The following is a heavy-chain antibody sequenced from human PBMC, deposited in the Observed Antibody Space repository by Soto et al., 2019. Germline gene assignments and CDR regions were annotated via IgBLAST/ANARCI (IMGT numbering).Heavy chain of an antibody. V-gene: IGHV3-33*01. CDR1: GFTFSSYG. Sequence: RGSLRLSCAASGFTFSSYGMHWVRQAPGKGLEWVAVIWYDGRNKYYADSVKGRFTISRDNSKNTLYLQMNSLRAEDTAVYYCARERGYRFNWCDPWGQGTLVTVS. CDR2: IWYDGRNK. J-gene: IGHJ5*02. D-gene: IGHD5-18*01. CDR3: ARERGYRFNWCDP.